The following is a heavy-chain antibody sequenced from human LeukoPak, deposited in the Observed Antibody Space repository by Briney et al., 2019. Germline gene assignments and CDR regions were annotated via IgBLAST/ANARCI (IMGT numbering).Heavy chain of an antibody. CDR1: GGSISSYY. CDR3: ARVSYSSSWYYFDY. CDR2: IYYSGST. J-gene: IGHJ4*02. D-gene: IGHD6-13*01. Sequence: SETLSLTCTVSGGSISSYYWSWIRQPPGKGLEWVGYIYYSGSTNYNPSLKSRVTISVDTSKNQFSLKLSSVTAADTAVYYCARVSYSSSWYYFDYWGQGTLVTVSS. V-gene: IGHV4-59*01.